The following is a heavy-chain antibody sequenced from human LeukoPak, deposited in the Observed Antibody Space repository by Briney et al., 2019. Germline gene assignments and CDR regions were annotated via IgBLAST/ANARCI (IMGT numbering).Heavy chain of an antibody. CDR3: AAFQMDYYDSIGRFDP. CDR2: IVAGSGNT. J-gene: IGHJ5*02. CDR1: GFTFTSSA. Sequence: GTSVKVSCEASGFTFTSSAMQWVRQARGQRLEGIGCIVAGSGNTNYAQKFQERVTITRDMSTSTAHMELSSLRSEDTAVYYCAAFQMDYYDSIGRFDPWGQGTLVTVSS. V-gene: IGHV1-58*02. D-gene: IGHD3-22*01.